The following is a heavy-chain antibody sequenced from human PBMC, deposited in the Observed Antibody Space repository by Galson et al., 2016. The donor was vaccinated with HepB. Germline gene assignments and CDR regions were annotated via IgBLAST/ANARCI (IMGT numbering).Heavy chain of an antibody. CDR1: GFHFTSYY. Sequence: SVKVSCKASGFHFTSYYIHWVRQASGQGPERMGLINLSGPGTNYAQKFQGRVTMTSDTSASTVHMELNSLTSEDTAVYYCARNFGGLDAFDMWGQGTKVTVSS. CDR3: ARNFGGLDAFDM. V-gene: IGHV1-46*01. J-gene: IGHJ3*02. CDR2: INLSGPGT. D-gene: IGHD1-7*01.